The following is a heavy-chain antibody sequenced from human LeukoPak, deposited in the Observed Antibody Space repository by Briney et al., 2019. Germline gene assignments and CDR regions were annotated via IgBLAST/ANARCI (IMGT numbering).Heavy chain of an antibody. CDR2: VYHSGST. CDR3: ARISTVGDAA. CDR1: GYSISSGYY. V-gene: IGHV4-38-2*02. D-gene: IGHD1-26*01. J-gene: IGHJ5*02. Sequence: TLSLTCTVSGYSISSGYYWGWIRQPPGKGLEGIGSVYHSGSTYYNPSLKSRVTISVDTPKRQFALKLTTVTVADTAVYYCARISTVGDAAWGQGTLVTASS.